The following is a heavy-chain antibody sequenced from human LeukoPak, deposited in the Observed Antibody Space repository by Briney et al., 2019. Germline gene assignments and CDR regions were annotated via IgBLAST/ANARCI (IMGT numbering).Heavy chain of an antibody. CDR3: ARALHTPGWPYSGSPVRLFDY. D-gene: IGHD1-26*01. V-gene: IGHV4-30-4*08. J-gene: IGHJ4*02. CDR2: IYYSGST. CDR1: GGSISSGYYY. Sequence: SETLSLTCTVSGGSISSGYYYWSWIRQPPGKGLEWIGYIYYSGSTYYNPSLKSRVTISVDTSKNQFSLKLSSVTAADTAVYYCARALHTPGWPYSGSPVRLFDYWGQGTLVTVSS.